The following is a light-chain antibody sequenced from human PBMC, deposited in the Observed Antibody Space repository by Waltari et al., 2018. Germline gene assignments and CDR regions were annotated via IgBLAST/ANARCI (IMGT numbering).Light chain of an antibody. CDR3: QRLGNSPQDTSPWT. CDR1: HNISNSK. CDR2: DAT. Sequence: LTQSPVTLSLSPGERATLSCKASHNISNSKLAWYQQRRGQAPRLLIFDATSRASGVPDRFSGGGSGTDFTLTISRVGPEDSAVYCCQRLGNSPQDTSPWTFGQGS. V-gene: IGKV3D-20*02. J-gene: IGKJ1*01.